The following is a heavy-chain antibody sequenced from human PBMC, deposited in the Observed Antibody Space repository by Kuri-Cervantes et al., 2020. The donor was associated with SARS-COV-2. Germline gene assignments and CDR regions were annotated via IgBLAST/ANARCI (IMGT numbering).Heavy chain of an antibody. CDR1: GYSISSGYY. V-gene: IGHV4-38-2*02. J-gene: IGHJ5*02. CDR3: ARDPNANHNNWFDP. D-gene: IGHD4/OR15-4a*01. Sequence: ESLKISCAVSGYSISSGYYWGWIRQPPGKGLEWIGSIYYSGSTNYNPSLKSRVTISVDTSKNQFSLKLSSVTAADTAVYYCARDPNANHNNWFDPWGQGTLVTVSS. CDR2: IYYSGST.